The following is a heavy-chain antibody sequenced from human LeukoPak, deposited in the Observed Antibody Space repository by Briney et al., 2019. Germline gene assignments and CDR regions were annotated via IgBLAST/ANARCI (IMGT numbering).Heavy chain of an antibody. J-gene: IGHJ4*02. Sequence: GGSLRLSCAASGFTFSNAWMSWVRQAPGKGLEWVAVISYDGSNKYYADSVKGRFTISRDNSKNTLYLQMNSLRAEDTAVYYCARSRRRELLGTSFDYWGQGTLVTVSS. D-gene: IGHD1-26*01. CDR1: GFTFSNAW. V-gene: IGHV3-30*03. CDR3: ARSRRRELLGTSFDY. CDR2: ISYDGSNK.